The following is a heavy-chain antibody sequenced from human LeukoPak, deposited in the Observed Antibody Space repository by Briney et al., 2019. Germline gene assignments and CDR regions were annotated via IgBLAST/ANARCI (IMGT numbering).Heavy chain of an antibody. J-gene: IGHJ6*02. CDR1: GFTVSSNY. Sequence: GGSLRLSCAASGFTVSSNYMSWVRQAPGKGLEWVSVIYSGGSTYYADSVKGRFTISRDNSKNTLYLQMNSLRAEDTAVYYCATKTTPLYYYYYGMDVWGRGTTVTVSS. CDR3: ATKTTPLYYYYYGMDV. D-gene: IGHD4-4*01. V-gene: IGHV3-66*01. CDR2: IYSGGST.